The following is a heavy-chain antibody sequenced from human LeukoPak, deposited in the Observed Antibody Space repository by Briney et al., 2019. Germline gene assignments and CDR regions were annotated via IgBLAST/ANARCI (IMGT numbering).Heavy chain of an antibody. CDR3: AREVHRVTVFGVVGFFDY. CDR1: GGSISSSNW. Sequence: SGTLSLTCAVSGGSISSSNWWSWVRQPPGKGLEWIGEIYHSGSTNYNPSLKSRVTISVDTSKNQFSLKLSSVTAADTAVYYCAREVHRVTVFGVVGFFDYWGQGTLVTVSS. CDR2: IYHSGST. V-gene: IGHV4-4*02. D-gene: IGHD3-3*01. J-gene: IGHJ4*02.